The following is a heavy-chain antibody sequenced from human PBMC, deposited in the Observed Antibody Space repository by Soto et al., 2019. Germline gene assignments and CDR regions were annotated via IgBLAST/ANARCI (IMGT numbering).Heavy chain of an antibody. CDR3: APGRTFSIAEAGTLDGMDV. D-gene: IGHD6-13*01. CDR1: GYGFTSYW. V-gene: IGHV5-10-1*01. CDR2: IDPSDSYT. Sequence: GESLKISCKGSGYGFTSYWISWVRQMPGKGLEWMGRIDPSDSYTNYSPSFQGHVTISADKSISTAYLQWSSLKASDTAMYYCAPGRTFSIAEAGTLDGMDVWGQGTTVTVSS. J-gene: IGHJ6*02.